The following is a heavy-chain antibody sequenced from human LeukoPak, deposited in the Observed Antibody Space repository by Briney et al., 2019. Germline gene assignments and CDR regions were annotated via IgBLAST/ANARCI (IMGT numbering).Heavy chain of an antibody. V-gene: IGHV3-48*02. CDR3: ARSHSSGWPFLDY. J-gene: IGHJ4*02. CDR1: GFTFSSYN. CDR2: ISSSSSSI. Sequence: GGPLRLSCAASGFTFSSYNMNWVRQAPGKGLEWVSYISSSSSSIYYADSVKGRFTISRDNAKNSLYLQMNSLRDEDTAVYYCARSHSSGWPFLDYWGQGTLVIVSS. D-gene: IGHD6-25*01.